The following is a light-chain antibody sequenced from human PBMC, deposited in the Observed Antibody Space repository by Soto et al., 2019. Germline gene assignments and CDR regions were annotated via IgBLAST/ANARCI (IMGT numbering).Light chain of an antibody. CDR3: SSYTTTNTRQIV. V-gene: IGLV2-14*03. CDR2: DVS. J-gene: IGLJ1*01. Sequence: QSVLPQPASVSGAPGQSITISCTGTSSDVGGYNYVSWYQHHPGKAPKLIIFDVSNRPSGVSNPFSGSKSGNTASLTISGLQPEDEADYYCSSYTTTNTRQIVFGTGTKAPS. CDR1: SSDVGGYNY.